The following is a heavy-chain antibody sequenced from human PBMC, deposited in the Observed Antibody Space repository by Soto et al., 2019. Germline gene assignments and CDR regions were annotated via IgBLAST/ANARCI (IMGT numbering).Heavy chain of an antibody. J-gene: IGHJ4*02. CDR1: GFTYIKYA. V-gene: IGHV3-23*01. Sequence: EVQLLESGGALVQPGGSLRLSCEASGFTYIKYAMSWVRQAPGKGLEWVSGISGDAGSTFYADSVKGRFTISRDNSKNTLYLQMNRLRVDYTAVYYWVTDTVVVINVVDFDYWGQGTLVTVSS. CDR2: ISGDAGST. D-gene: IGHD3-22*01. CDR3: VTDTVVVINVVDFDY.